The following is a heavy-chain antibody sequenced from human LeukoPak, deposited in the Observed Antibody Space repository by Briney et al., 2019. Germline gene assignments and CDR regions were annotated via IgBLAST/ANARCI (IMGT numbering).Heavy chain of an antibody. J-gene: IGHJ4*02. CDR1: GFSLVNYA. D-gene: IGHD3-3*01. CDR3: AKEIGVPRVPFFDH. Sequence: GGSLRLSCVVSGFSLVNYAVSWVRQTPEKGLEWVSGIDGGGETFYADSVKGRFTLSRDIYKNMLYLQIKDLRGDDTANYYYAKEIGVPRVPFFDHWGQGILVTVSS. CDR2: IDGGGET. V-gene: IGHV3-23*01.